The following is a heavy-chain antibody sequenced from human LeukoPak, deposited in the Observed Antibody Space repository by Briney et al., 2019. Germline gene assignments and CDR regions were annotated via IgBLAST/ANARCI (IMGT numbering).Heavy chain of an antibody. J-gene: IGHJ4*02. D-gene: IGHD4-23*01. V-gene: IGHV4-59*08. CDR2: IYYSGST. CDR3: ARQYYGGNSELDY. Sequence: SETLSLTCTVPGGSISSYYWSWIRQPPGKGLEWIGYIYYSGSTNYNPSLKSRVTISVDTSKNQFSLKLSSVTAADTAVYYCARQYYGGNSELDYWGQGTLVTVSS. CDR1: GGSISSYY.